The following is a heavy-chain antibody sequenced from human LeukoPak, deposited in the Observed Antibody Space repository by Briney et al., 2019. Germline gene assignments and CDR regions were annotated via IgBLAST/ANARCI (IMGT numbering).Heavy chain of an antibody. CDR1: GFTFSSYG. J-gene: IGHJ6*02. D-gene: IGHD3-10*01. CDR2: ISYDGSNK. Sequence: GGSLRLSCAASGFTFSSYGMHWVRQAPGKGLEWVAVISYDGSNKYYADSVKGRFTISRDKSKNTVSLEMNSLTVEDTALYYCAKGYGLGSYYYYGMDVWGQGTTATVSS. CDR3: AKGYGLGSYYYYGMDV. V-gene: IGHV3-30*18.